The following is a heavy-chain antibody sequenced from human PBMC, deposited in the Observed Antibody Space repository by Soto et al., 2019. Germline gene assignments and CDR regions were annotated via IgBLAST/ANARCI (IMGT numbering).Heavy chain of an antibody. CDR2: IYYSGST. V-gene: IGHV4-30-4*01. D-gene: IGHD1-20*01. Sequence: QVQLQESGPGLVKPSQTLSLTCTVSGGSISSGDYYWSWIRQPPGKGLEWIGYIYYSGSTYYNPSLKSRVTISVDTSKNQFSLKLSSVTAADTAVYYCAREVGITGTTGYFDYWGQGTLVTVSS. CDR3: AREVGITGTTGYFDY. J-gene: IGHJ4*02. CDR1: GGSISSGDYY.